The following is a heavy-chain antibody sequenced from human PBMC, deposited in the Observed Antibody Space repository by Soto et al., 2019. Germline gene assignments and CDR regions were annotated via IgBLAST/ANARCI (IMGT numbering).Heavy chain of an antibody. CDR2: ISGSGGST. D-gene: IGHD2-2*02. J-gene: IGHJ4*02. CDR3: AKYPFGCSSTSCYTDY. V-gene: IGHV3-23*01. Sequence: EVQLLESGGGLLQPGGSRRLSCAASGFTFRSYAMSWVRQAPGKGLEGFSAISGSGGSTYYADSVKGRFTISRDNSKNTLYLQMNSLRAEDTAVYYCAKYPFGCSSTSCYTDYWGQGTLVTVSS. CDR1: GFTFRSYA.